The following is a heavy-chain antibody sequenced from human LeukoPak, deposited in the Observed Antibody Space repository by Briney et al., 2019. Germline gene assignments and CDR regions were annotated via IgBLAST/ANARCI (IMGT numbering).Heavy chain of an antibody. CDR1: GFTVSSNY. D-gene: IGHD6-6*01. CDR3: AREDSSSSYYYYYYMDV. CDR2: IYSGGST. J-gene: IGHJ6*03. Sequence: GGSLRLSCAASGFTVSSNYMSWVRQAPGKGLEWVSVIYSGGSTYYADSVKGRFTISRDNSKNTLYLQMSSLRAEDTAVYYCAREDSSSSYYYYYYMDVWGKGTTVTVSS. V-gene: IGHV3-53*01.